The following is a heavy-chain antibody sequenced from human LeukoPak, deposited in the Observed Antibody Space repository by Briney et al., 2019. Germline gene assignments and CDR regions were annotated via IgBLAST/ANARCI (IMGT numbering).Heavy chain of an antibody. J-gene: IGHJ6*03. Sequence: SGTLSLTCTVSGGSISMYYWIWIRQPPGKGLEWIGYIYYSGSTKYNPSLKSRVTISVDTSKNQFSLKLSSVTAADTAIYYCARTGITGTTNYYYYYMDVWGKGTTVTVSS. CDR2: IYYSGST. CDR1: GGSISMYY. D-gene: IGHD1-7*01. V-gene: IGHV4-59*08. CDR3: ARTGITGTTNYYYYYMDV.